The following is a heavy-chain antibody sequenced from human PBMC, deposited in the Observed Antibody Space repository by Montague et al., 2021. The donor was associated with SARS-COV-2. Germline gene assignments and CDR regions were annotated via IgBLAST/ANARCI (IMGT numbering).Heavy chain of an antibody. CDR2: INRSANT. Sequence: SETLSLTCAVYGGSLSGYYWSWIRQPPEKGLDWIGEINRSANTKYNPSLKSPVTIPFDTSKNQFSLKMTSVTAADTATYYCASGIYPSGSYYNRYYYGLNIWGPGTTVIVPS. CDR3: ASGIYPSGSYYNRYYYGLNI. V-gene: IGHV4-34*01. D-gene: IGHD3-10*01. CDR1: GGSLSGYY. J-gene: IGHJ6*02.